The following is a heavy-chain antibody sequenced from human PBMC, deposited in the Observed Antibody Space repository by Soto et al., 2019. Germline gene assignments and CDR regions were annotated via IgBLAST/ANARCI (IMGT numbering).Heavy chain of an antibody. CDR2: INAGNGNT. Sequence: AASVKVSCKASGYTYSSYSIHWVRQAPGQRLEWMGWINAGNGNTKYSQKFQDRVTITRDTSASTAYMALSSLTSEDTAVYYCASVPAGSYQFDYWG. CDR1: GYTYSSYS. CDR3: ASVPAGSYQFDY. V-gene: IGHV1-3*01. D-gene: IGHD3-10*01. J-gene: IGHJ4*01.